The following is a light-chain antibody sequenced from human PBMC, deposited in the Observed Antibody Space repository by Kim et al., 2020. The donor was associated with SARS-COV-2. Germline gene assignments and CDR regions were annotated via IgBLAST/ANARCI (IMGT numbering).Light chain of an antibody. CDR2: GAS. J-gene: IGKJ2*01. CDR1: QSVRNN. Sequence: EIVMTQSPATLSVSPGERATLSCRASQSVRNNLAWYQQIPGQAPRLLIHGASTGATGIPARFSGCRSGTEFTLTISSLQSEDFAVYYCQQYDTWPTFGQGTKLEI. CDR3: QQYDTWPT. V-gene: IGKV3-15*01.